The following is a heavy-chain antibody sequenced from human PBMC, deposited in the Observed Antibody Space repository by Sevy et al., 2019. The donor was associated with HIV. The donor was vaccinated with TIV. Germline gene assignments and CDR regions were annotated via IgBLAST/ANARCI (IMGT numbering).Heavy chain of an antibody. D-gene: IGHD3-22*01. CDR1: GFTFSNAW. V-gene: IGHV3-15*01. J-gene: IGHJ4*02. Sequence: GESLKISCAASGFTFSNAWMSWVRQAPGKGLEWVGRIKSKTDDGTTDYAAPVKGRFTISRDDSKNTLYLQMNSLKTEDTAVYYCTTEYYYDSSGYYPAPDYWGQGTLVTVSS. CDR2: IKSKTDDGTT. CDR3: TTEYYYDSSGYYPAPDY.